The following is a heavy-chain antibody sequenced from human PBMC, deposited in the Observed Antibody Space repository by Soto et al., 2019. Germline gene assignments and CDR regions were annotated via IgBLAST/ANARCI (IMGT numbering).Heavy chain of an antibody. V-gene: IGHV3-33*01. J-gene: IGHJ4*02. Sequence: QVQLVESGGGVVQPGRSLRLSCAASGFTFSSYGMHWVRQAPGKGLEWVAVIWYDGSNKYYADPVKGRFTISRDNSKNTLYLQMNSLRAEDTAVYYCARSDGSGSYYFDYWGQGTLVTVSS. CDR1: GFTFSSYG. D-gene: IGHD3-10*01. CDR3: ARSDGSGSYYFDY. CDR2: IWYDGSNK.